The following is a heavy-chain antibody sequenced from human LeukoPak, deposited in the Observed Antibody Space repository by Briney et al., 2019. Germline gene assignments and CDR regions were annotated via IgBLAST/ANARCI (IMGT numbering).Heavy chain of an antibody. Sequence: SETLSLTCAVYGGSFSGYYWSWIRQPPGKGLEWIGEINHSGSTNYNPSLKSRVTISVDTSKNQFSLKLSSVTAADTAVYYCARGPNLSIAAAVHYYYYYMDVWGKGTTVTVSS. CDR1: GGSFSGYY. D-gene: IGHD6-13*01. J-gene: IGHJ6*03. V-gene: IGHV4-34*01. CDR3: ARGPNLSIAAAVHYYYYYMDV. CDR2: INHSGST.